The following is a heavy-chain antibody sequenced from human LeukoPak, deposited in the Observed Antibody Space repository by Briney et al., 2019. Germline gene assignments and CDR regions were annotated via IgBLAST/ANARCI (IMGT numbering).Heavy chain of an antibody. CDR2: INSDGRTT. CDR3: AREGYYDSSGYSIRFSY. Sequence: GGSLRLSCESSEFTFSSYWMHWVRQAPGKGLVWVSRINSDGRTTIYADSVKGRFTISRDNAKNTLYLQMNSLRAEDTAVYYCAREGYYDSSGYSIRFSYWGQGTLVTVSS. V-gene: IGHV3-74*01. J-gene: IGHJ4*02. D-gene: IGHD3-22*01. CDR1: EFTFSSYW.